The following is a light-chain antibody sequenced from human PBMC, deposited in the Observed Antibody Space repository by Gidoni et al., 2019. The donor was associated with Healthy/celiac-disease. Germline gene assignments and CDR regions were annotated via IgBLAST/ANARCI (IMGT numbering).Light chain of an antibody. Sequence: ELVLTQSPGTLSLSPGERATLSCRASQSVSSSYLAWYQQKPGQAPSLLIYGASRRATGIPDRLSGSGSGTDFTLTISRLEHEDFAVYYCQQYGSSPITIGQETRLEIK. CDR3: QQYGSSPIT. V-gene: IGKV3-20*01. CDR2: GAS. J-gene: IGKJ5*01. CDR1: QSVSSSY.